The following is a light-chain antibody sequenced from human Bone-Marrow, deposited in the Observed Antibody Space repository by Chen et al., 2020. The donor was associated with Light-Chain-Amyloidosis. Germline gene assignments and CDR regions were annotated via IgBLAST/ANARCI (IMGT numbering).Light chain of an antibody. CDR1: VLPTKY. CDR3: QSADSSGTYEVI. V-gene: IGLV3-25*03. CDR2: RVT. J-gene: IGLJ2*01. Sequence: SYELTQPPSVSVSPGQTARITCSGDVLPTKYAYWYQQKPGQAPVLVINRVTERPSGMSERFCGSSPGTTATLTISGVQAEDEADYHCQSADSSGTYEVIFGGGTKLTVL.